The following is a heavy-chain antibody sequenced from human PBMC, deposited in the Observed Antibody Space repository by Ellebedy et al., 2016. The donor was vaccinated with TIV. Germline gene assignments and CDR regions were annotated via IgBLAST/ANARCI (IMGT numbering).Heavy chain of an antibody. Sequence: SETLSLTCAVSGGSFNSDRYSWSWIRQPPGKGLEWIGYIYYTGSTNYNPSLKSRVTISVDTSKNQFSLKLSSVTAADTAVYYCARGTRWLPPGVWGQGTLVTVSS. V-gene: IGHV4-61*01. D-gene: IGHD5-24*01. CDR3: ARGTRWLPPGV. CDR2: IYYTGST. CDR1: GGSFNSDRYS. J-gene: IGHJ4*02.